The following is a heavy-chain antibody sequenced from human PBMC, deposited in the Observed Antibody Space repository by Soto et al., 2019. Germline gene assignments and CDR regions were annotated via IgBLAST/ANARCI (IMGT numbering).Heavy chain of an antibody. CDR1: GYTFTSYG. CDR2: LNAANGDT. Sequence: ASVKVSCRASGYTFTSYGMHWVRQAPGQSLEWMGLLNAANGDTIYSPRFQGRVTITRDTPGSTAYLEVSSLRYEDTAVYYCVRRHVSATGIDWFYPWGQGTVVTVSS. V-gene: IGHV1-3*01. J-gene: IGHJ5*02. CDR3: VRRHVSATGIDWFYP. D-gene: IGHD6-13*01.